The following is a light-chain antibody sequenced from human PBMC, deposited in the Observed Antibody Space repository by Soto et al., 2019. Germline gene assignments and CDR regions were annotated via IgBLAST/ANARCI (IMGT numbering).Light chain of an antibody. CDR3: QSYDSSLRGSV. V-gene: IGLV1-40*01. J-gene: IGLJ2*01. Sequence: QSVLTQPPSVSGAPGQRVTISCTGSSSNIGAGYDVHWYQQLPGTAPKLLIYGNTNRPSGVPDRFSGSKSGTSASLAITGLQAEDEAEYYCQSYDSSLRGSVLGGGTKLTVL. CDR1: SSNIGAGYD. CDR2: GNT.